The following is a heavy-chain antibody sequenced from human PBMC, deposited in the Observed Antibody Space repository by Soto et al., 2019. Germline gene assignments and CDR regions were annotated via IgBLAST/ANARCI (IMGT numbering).Heavy chain of an antibody. CDR1: GGSISSGDYY. Sequence: SETLCLTCTVSGGSISSGDYYWSWVRQPPGKGLEWIGYIYYSGSTNYNPSLKSRVTISVDTSKNQFSLKLSSVTAADTAVYYCARLNQARGSDYWGQGTLVTVSS. D-gene: IGHD3-10*01. CDR3: ARLNQARGSDY. CDR2: IYYSGST. V-gene: IGHV4-61*08. J-gene: IGHJ4*02.